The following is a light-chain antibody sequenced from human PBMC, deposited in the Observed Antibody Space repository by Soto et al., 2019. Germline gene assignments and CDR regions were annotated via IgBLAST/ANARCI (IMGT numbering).Light chain of an antibody. Sequence: EIVLTQSPATQSLSPGERATLSCRASQSLINYLAWYQQKPGQAPRLLIYDASSRATGIPARFSGSGSGTDFTLTIASLEPEDFAVYYCQHRSNSWTFGQGTKVDIK. CDR3: QHRSNSWT. J-gene: IGKJ1*01. V-gene: IGKV3-11*01. CDR1: QSLINY. CDR2: DAS.